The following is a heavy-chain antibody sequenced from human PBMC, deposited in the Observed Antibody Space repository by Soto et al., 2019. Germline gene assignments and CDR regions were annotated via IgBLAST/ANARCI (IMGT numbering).Heavy chain of an antibody. CDR2: ISDTGRTI. CDR1: GVDFRGSY. D-gene: IGHD6-13*01. CDR3: AGFKEGKVVGLRWLDP. Sequence: GGSLRLSCVGSGVDFRGSYMNWIRQAPGKGLEWISYISDTGRTIHYADSVKGRFVISRDNSRDSLYLQMNDLRADDTAIYYCAGFKEGKVVGLRWLDPWGQGTRVTVSS. V-gene: IGHV3-11*01. J-gene: IGHJ5*02.